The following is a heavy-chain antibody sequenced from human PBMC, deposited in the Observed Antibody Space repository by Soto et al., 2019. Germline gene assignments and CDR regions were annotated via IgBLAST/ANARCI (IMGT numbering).Heavy chain of an antibody. CDR2: IKQDGSEK. CDR3: ARVLGYCSSTSCYTYYFDY. V-gene: IGHV3-7*01. Sequence: EVQLVESGGGLVQPRGSLRLSCAASGFTFSSYWMSWVRQAPGKGLAWVANIKQDGSEKYYVDSVKGRFTISRDNAKNSLYLQMNSLRAEDTAVYYCARVLGYCSSTSCYTYYFDYWGQGTLVTVSS. J-gene: IGHJ4*02. D-gene: IGHD2-2*02. CDR1: GFTFSSYW.